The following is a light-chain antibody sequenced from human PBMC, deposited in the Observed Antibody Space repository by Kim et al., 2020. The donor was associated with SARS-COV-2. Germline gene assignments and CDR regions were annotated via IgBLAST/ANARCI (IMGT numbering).Light chain of an antibody. V-gene: IGLV2-14*03. CDR1: SSDVGGYNY. CDR3: SSYTTSSTML. J-gene: IGLJ2*01. Sequence: GQSITISCTGTSSDVGGYNYVSWYQQHPGKVPKLMIYYVSERPSGVSHRFSGSKSGNTASLTISGLQAEDEADYYCSSYTTSSTMLFGGGTKVTVL. CDR2: YVS.